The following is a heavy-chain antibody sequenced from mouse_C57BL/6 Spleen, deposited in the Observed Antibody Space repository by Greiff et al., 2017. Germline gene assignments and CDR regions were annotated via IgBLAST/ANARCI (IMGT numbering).Heavy chain of an antibody. CDR3: SLYYGSSWFAY. Sequence: QVQLQQSGAELVKPGASVKLSCKASGYTFTGYWMHWVKQRPGQGLEWIGEIDPSDSYTNYNQKFKGKATLTVEKSSSTAYMQLSSLTSEDSAVYYCSLYYGSSWFAYWGQGTPVTVSA. CDR1: GYTFTGYW. D-gene: IGHD1-1*01. CDR2: IDPSDSYT. V-gene: IGHV1-69*02. J-gene: IGHJ3*01.